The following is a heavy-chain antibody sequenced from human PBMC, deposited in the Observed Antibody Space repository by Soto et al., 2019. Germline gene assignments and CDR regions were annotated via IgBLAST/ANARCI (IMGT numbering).Heavy chain of an antibody. CDR1: GGSISSGGYS. J-gene: IGHJ4*02. CDR3: ARVPAY. V-gene: IGHV4-30-2*01. CDR2: MYHSGST. Sequence: PSETLSLTCAVSGGSISSGGYSWSWIRQPPGKGLEWIGYMYHSGSTYYNPSLKSRVTISIDRSKNQFSLKLSSVTAADTAVYYCARVPAYWGQGFLVTVSS. D-gene: IGHD2-2*01.